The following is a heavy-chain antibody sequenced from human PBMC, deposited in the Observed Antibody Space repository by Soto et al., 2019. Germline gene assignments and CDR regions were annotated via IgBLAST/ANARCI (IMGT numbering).Heavy chain of an antibody. CDR3: ARRGNGVVSHYDYGMDV. CDR1: GGTFSSYA. D-gene: IGHD3-3*01. V-gene: IGHV1-69*12. J-gene: IGHJ6*02. CDR2: IMPIFGTA. Sequence: QVQLVQSGAEVKKPGSSVKVSCKASGGTFSSYAISWVRQAPGQGLEWMGGIMPIFGTANYAQKFQGRVTITAXXSXGXXYRALRSLICEDAAVDYCARRGNGVVSHYDYGMDVWGQGTTVTVSS.